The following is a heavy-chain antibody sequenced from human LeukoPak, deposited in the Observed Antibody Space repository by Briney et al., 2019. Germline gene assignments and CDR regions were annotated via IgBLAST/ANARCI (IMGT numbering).Heavy chain of an antibody. J-gene: IGHJ2*01. Sequence: SETLSLTCTVSGGSISSYYWSWIRQPPGKGLEWIGYIYYSGSTNYNPSLKSRVTISVDTSKNQFSLKLSSVTAADTAVYYCARDRGGSGSYYINWYFDLWGRGTLVTVSS. V-gene: IGHV4-59*12. D-gene: IGHD3-10*01. CDR1: GGSISSYY. CDR3: ARDRGGSGSYYINWYFDL. CDR2: IYYSGST.